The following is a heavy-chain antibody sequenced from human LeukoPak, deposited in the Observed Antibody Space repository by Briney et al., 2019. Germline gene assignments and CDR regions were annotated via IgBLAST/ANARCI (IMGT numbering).Heavy chain of an antibody. D-gene: IGHD3-10*01. Sequence: GGSLRLSCAASGFTFSSYAMSWVRQAPGKGLEWVAVISYDGSNKYYADSVKGRFTISRDNSKNTLYLQMNNLRAEDTAVYYCARDLPANPPRYYYLNWGQGTLVTVSS. CDR1: GFTFSSYA. CDR3: ARDLPANPPRYYYLN. J-gene: IGHJ4*02. CDR2: ISYDGSNK. V-gene: IGHV3-30-3*01.